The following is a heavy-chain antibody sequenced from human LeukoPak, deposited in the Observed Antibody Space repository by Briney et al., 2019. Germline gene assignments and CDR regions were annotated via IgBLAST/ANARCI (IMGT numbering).Heavy chain of an antibody. V-gene: IGHV3-21*04. Sequence: PGGSLRLSCAASAFSFSSYSMNWVRQAPGKGLEWVSSISSSGSTIYYADSVKGRFTISRDNAKNSLYLQMNSLRAKDTAVYYCASSALDSGYDSQYPHPYIGYWGQGTLVTVSS. CDR3: ASSALDSGYDSQYPHPYIGY. CDR1: AFSFSSYS. CDR2: ISSSGSTI. D-gene: IGHD5-12*01. J-gene: IGHJ4*02.